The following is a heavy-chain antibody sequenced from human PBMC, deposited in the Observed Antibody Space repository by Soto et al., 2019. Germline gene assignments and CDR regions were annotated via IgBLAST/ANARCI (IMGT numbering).Heavy chain of an antibody. CDR3: SGTTYSSSWDY. Sequence: QVQLVQSGAEVKKPGSSVKVSCKASGGTFSSYTISWVRQAAGQVLEWMGRIIPILGIANYAQKFQGRVTITADKSTSTAYMELRSLRSEDTAVYYCSGTTYSSSWDYWGQGTLVTVSS. J-gene: IGHJ4*02. D-gene: IGHD6-13*01. CDR1: GGTFSSYT. CDR2: IIPILGIA. V-gene: IGHV1-69*02.